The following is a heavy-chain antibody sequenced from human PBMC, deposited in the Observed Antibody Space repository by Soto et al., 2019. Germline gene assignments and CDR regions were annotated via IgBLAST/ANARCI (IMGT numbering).Heavy chain of an antibody. J-gene: IGHJ5*02. D-gene: IGHD2-2*01. CDR2: ISYDGSKK. CDR1: GFTFSSYG. CDR3: AKDTGDCSSTGCNPGNNWFGP. V-gene: IGHV3-30*18. Sequence: XGSLRLSCAASGFTFSSYGMHWVRQAPGKGLEWVAIISYDGSKKYYADSVKGRFTISRDNSENTLYLQMNSLGAEDTAVYYCAKDTGDCSSTGCNPGNNWFGPWGRGTLVTVSS.